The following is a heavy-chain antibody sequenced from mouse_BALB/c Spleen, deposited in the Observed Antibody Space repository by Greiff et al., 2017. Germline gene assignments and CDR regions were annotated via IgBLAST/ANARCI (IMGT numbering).Heavy chain of an antibody. CDR1: GFTFSSFG. J-gene: IGHJ3*01. D-gene: IGHD4-1*01. Sequence: EVKLVESGGGLVQPGGSRKLSCAASGFTFSSFGMHWVRQAPEKGLEWVAYISSGSSTIYYADTVKGRFTISRDNPKNTLFLQMTSLRSEDTAMYYCARSGLTGTWFAYWGQGTLVTVSA. CDR2: ISSGSSTI. CDR3: ARSGLTGTWFAY. V-gene: IGHV5-17*02.